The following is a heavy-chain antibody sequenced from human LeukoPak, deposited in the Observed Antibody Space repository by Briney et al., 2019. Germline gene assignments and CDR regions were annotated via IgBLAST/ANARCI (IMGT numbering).Heavy chain of an antibody. CDR3: SRPSPPGDGYKSCDY. Sequence: ERSLRLSCEASGFNFHNFAMHWVRQAPGKGLEWVADISKDERNKYYTDSVKGRFTISRDNSKSTVYLQMNSLRPEDTAVYYCSRPSPPGDGYKSCDYWGPGALVIVSS. CDR1: GFNFHNFA. D-gene: IGHD5-24*01. J-gene: IGHJ4*02. CDR2: ISKDERNK. V-gene: IGHV3-30*04.